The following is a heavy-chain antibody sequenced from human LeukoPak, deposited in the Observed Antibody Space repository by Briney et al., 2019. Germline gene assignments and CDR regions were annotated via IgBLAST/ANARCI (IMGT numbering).Heavy chain of an antibody. V-gene: IGHV4-34*01. Sequence: SETLSLTCTVSGGSISGYYWSWIRQPPGKGLEWIGEISHSGSTNYNPSLKSRVTISVDTSKNQFSLKLSSVTAADTAVYYCARVMAKYHAAAGGAVAGFDYWGQGALVTVSS. CDR2: ISHSGST. CDR1: GGSISGYY. J-gene: IGHJ4*02. D-gene: IGHD6-13*01. CDR3: ARVMAKYHAAAGGAVAGFDY.